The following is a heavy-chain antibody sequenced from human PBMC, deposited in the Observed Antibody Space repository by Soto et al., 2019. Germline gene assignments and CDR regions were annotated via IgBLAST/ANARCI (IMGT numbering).Heavy chain of an antibody. CDR3: TRPGRVAGTLDY. V-gene: IGHV3-73*02. Sequence: EVQLVESGGGLVQPGGSLKLSCAASGFTFSGSAMHWVRQASGKGLEWVGRIRSKANSYATAYAASVKGRFTISRDDSKNTAYLQMNSLKTEDTAVYYCTRPGRVAGTLDYWGQGTLVTVSS. J-gene: IGHJ4*02. CDR2: IRSKANSYAT. D-gene: IGHD6-19*01. CDR1: GFTFSGSA.